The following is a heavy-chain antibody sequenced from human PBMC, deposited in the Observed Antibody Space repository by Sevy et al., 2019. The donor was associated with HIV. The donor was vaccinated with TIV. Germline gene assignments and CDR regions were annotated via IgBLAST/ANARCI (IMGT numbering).Heavy chain of an antibody. CDR3: ARDKGSGYDSHFDY. CDR1: GYTFTSYG. V-gene: IGHV1-18*01. J-gene: IGHJ4*02. CDR2: ISAYNGNT. D-gene: IGHD5-12*01. Sequence: ASVKVSCKASGYTFTSYGISWVRQAPGQGLEWMGWISAYNGNTNYAQKLQGRVTMTTDTSTSTAYMELRSLGSDDTAVYYCARDKGSGYDSHFDYWGQGTLVTVSS.